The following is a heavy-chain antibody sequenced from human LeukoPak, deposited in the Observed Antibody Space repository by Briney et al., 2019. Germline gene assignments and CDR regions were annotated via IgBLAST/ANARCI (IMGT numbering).Heavy chain of an antibody. CDR2: VSHTKNT. CDR1: GYSISSDYY. V-gene: IGHV4-38-2*02. Sequence: PSETLSLTCTVSGYSISSDYYWGWIRQPPGKGLEWIGSVSHTKNTYYNPSLKSRVTISVDTSKNQLSLKLSSVTAADTAVYYCARVTGYMIEDYFDYWGQGTLVIVSS. D-gene: IGHD3-22*01. J-gene: IGHJ4*02. CDR3: ARVTGYMIEDYFDY.